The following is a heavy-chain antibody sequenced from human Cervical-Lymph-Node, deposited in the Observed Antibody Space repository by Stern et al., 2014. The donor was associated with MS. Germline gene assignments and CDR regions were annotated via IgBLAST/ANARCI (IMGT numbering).Heavy chain of an antibody. V-gene: IGHV3-33*01. Sequence: VQLVESGGGVVQPGRSLRLSCAASGFTFSSYGMHWVRQAPGTGLEWVSVIWYDESNKYYADAVKGRFTISRDNSKNTLYLQMSSLRAEDTAVYYCARVLSGYDSPDYWGQGTLVTVSS. CDR2: IWYDESNK. CDR3: ARVLSGYDSPDY. D-gene: IGHD5-12*01. CDR1: GFTFSSYG. J-gene: IGHJ4*02.